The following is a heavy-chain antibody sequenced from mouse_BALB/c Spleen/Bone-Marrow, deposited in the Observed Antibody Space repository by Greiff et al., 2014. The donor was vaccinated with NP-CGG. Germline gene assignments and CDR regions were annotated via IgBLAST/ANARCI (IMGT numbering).Heavy chain of an antibody. Sequence: QVHVKQSGAELVRPGVSVKISCKGSGYTFTDYAMHRVKQSHAKSLEWIGVISTYYGDASYNQKFKGKATMTVDKSSSTAYMELARLTSEDSAIYYCARDYDYGFAYWGQGTLVTVSA. CDR3: ARDYDYGFAY. V-gene: IGHV1S137*01. CDR2: ISTYYGDA. CDR1: GYTFTDYA. J-gene: IGHJ3*01. D-gene: IGHD2-4*01.